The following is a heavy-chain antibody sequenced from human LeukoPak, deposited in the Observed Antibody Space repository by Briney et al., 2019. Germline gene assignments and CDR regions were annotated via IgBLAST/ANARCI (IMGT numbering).Heavy chain of an antibody. CDR2: ISGCGGST. D-gene: IGHD4-17*01. V-gene: IGHV3-23*01. CDR1: GFTFSSYA. Sequence: PGGSLRLSCAASGFTFSSYAMSWVRQAPGKGLDWVSAISGCGGSTYYADSVQGRFTISRDNSKNTLYLQMNSLRAEDTAVYYCAKGMTTVTLDYLDYWGQGTLVTVSS. J-gene: IGHJ4*02. CDR3: AKGMTTVTLDYLDY.